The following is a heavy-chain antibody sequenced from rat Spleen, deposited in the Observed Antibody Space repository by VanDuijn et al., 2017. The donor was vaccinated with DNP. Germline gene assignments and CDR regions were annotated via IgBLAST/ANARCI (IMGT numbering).Heavy chain of an antibody. CDR1: GFTFSDYY. V-gene: IGHV5-7*01. CDR3: AKEGFEVTFAY. D-gene: IGHD4-4*01. Sequence: EVQLVESGGGLVQPGRSLKLSCAASGFTFSDYYMAWVRQAPKKGLEWVATISYDGSTTYYQDSVKGRFTIPRDNAKSTLYLQMTSLRSEDTATYYCAKEGFEVTFAYWGQGTLVTVSS. CDR2: ISYDGSTT. J-gene: IGHJ3*01.